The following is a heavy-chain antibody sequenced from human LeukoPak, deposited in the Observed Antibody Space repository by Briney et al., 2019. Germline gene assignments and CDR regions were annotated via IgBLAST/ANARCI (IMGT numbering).Heavy chain of an antibody. CDR2: ISSSSSTI. D-gene: IGHD3-10*01. V-gene: IGHV3-48*01. J-gene: IGHJ4*02. CDR1: GFTFSSYS. Sequence: GGSLRLSCAASGFTFSSYSMNWVRQAPGKGLEWVSYISSSSSTIYYADSVKGRFTISRDNAKNSLYLQMNSLRSDDTAVYYCARESTSWFGERGRGYLDSWGQGTLVTVSS. CDR3: ARESTSWFGERGRGYLDS.